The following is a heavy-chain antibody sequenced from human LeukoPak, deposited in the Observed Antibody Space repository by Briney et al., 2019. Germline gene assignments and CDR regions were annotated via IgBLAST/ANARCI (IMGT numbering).Heavy chain of an antibody. CDR3: ARDPYSGRYGDYYYYYMDV. D-gene: IGHD1-26*01. J-gene: IGHJ6*03. Sequence: GGSLRLSCAASGFTFSSYWMSWVRRAPGKGLEWVASIKHDGSEKYYVDSVEGRFTISRDNAKNSLYLQMNSLRAEDTAVYFCARDPYSGRYGDYYYYYMDVWGKGTTVTVSS. V-gene: IGHV3-7*01. CDR1: GFTFSSYW. CDR2: IKHDGSEK.